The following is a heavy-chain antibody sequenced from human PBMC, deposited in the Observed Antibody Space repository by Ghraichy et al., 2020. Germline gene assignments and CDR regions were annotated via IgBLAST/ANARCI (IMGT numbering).Heavy chain of an antibody. CDR1: GYTFTSYG. CDR2: ISAYNGNT. J-gene: IGHJ3*02. CDR3: ARHNYYDSSGYYFGDAFDI. V-gene: IGHV1-18*01. D-gene: IGHD3-22*01. Sequence: ASVKVSCKASGYTFTSYGISWVRQPPGQGLEWMGWISAYNGNTNYAQKLQGRVTMTTDTSTSTAYMELRSLRSDDTAVYYCARHNYYDSSGYYFGDAFDIWGQGTMVTVSS.